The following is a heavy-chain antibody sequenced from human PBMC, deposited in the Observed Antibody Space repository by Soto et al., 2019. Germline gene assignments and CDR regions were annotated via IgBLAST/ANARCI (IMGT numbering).Heavy chain of an antibody. CDR3: ARGVVTNYYYYYGMDA. CDR1: GFTFSSYS. Sequence: LRLSCAASGFTFSSYSMNWVRQAPGKGLEWVSSISSSSGYIYYADSVKGRFTISRDNAKNSLYLQMNSLRAEDTAVYYCARGVVTNYYYYYGMDAWGQGTTVTVSS. D-gene: IGHD3-3*01. CDR2: ISSSSGYI. V-gene: IGHV3-21*01. J-gene: IGHJ6*02.